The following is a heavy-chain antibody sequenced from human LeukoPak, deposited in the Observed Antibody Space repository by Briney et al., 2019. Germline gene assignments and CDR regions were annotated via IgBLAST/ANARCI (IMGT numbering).Heavy chain of an antibody. CDR3: AKDRGRDNSWYYFDY. J-gene: IGHJ4*02. Sequence: GGSLRLSCAASGFTFSSYAMSWVRQAPGKGLEWVSAISGSGDRTYYADSVKGRFTISRDNSKNTLYLQMNSLRAEDTAVYYCAKDRGRDNSWYYFDYWGQGTLVTVSS. CDR1: GFTFSSYA. D-gene: IGHD6-13*01. CDR2: ISGSGDRT. V-gene: IGHV3-23*01.